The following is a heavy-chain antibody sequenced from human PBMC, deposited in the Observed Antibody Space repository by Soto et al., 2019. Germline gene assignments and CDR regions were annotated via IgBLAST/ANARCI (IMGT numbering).Heavy chain of an antibody. CDR1: GFTFSTYD. CDR3: ARAYLGRLPRRADYYYALDV. D-gene: IGHD1-26*01. Sequence: GGSLRLSCAASGFTFSTYDMRWVRQVPGKGLEWVSAIGSAHDPYYLGSVKGRFSISRENAKNSLYLQMNSLTTGYTAGYYCARAYLGRLPRRADYYYALDVWGQGTTVTVSS. CDR2: IGSAHDP. J-gene: IGHJ6*02. V-gene: IGHV3-13*05.